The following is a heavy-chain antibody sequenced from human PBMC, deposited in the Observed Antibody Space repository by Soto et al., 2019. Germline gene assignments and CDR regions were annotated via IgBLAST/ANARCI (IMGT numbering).Heavy chain of an antibody. CDR2: IYYSGRT. D-gene: IGHD6-13*01. CDR3: ARARATIAAAAIFDC. Sequence: SETLSLTCTVSGGSISSYYWSWIRQPPGKGLEWIGYIYYSGRTNYNPSLKSRVTISVDTSKNQFSLKLSSVTAADTAVYYCARARATIAAAAIFDCWGQGTLVTVSS. V-gene: IGHV4-59*01. J-gene: IGHJ4*02. CDR1: GGSISSYY.